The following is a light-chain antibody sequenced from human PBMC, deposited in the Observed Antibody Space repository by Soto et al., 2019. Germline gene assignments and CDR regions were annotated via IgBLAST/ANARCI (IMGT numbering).Light chain of an antibody. Sequence: IGLTKSPGTLSLSPGERATLSCRASQSVSSSYLAWYQQKPGQAPRLLIYGASSRATGIPDRFSGSGSGTDFTLTISRLEPEDFAVYYCQQYGSSPQLTFGGGTKADVK. J-gene: IGKJ4*01. CDR2: GAS. CDR3: QQYGSSPQLT. V-gene: IGKV3-20*01. CDR1: QSVSSSY.